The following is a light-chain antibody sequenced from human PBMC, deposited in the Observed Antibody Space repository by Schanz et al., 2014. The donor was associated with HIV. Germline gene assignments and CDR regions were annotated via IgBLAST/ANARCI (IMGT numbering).Light chain of an antibody. Sequence: QSVPTQPASVSGSPGQSITISCTGSSSDVGTYNSVSWYHQHPGKAPKLIIYGVANRPSGVSHRFSGSKSGNTASLTISGLQADDEAHYYCSSYTSFGTLVFGGGTQLTVL. CDR2: GVA. CDR1: SSDVGTYNS. J-gene: IGLJ3*02. V-gene: IGLV2-14*03. CDR3: SSYTSFGTLV.